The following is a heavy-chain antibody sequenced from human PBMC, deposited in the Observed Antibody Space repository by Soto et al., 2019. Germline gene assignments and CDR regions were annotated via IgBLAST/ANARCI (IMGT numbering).Heavy chain of an antibody. CDR1: GGSISSYY. D-gene: IGHD3-22*01. Sequence: SETLSLTCTVSGGSISSYYWSWIRQPAGKGLEWIGRIYTSGSTNYNPSLKSRVTMSVDTSKNQFSLKLSSVTAADTAVYYCARGPHDYYYDSSGYYYFDYWGQGTLVTVSS. CDR2: IYTSGST. CDR3: ARGPHDYYYDSSGYYYFDY. V-gene: IGHV4-4*07. J-gene: IGHJ4*02.